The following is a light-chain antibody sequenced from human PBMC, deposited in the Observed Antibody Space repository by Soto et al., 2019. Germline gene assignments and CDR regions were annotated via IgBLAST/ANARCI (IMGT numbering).Light chain of an antibody. CDR2: WAS. CDR1: QRVLYSSNNKNY. V-gene: IGKV4-1*01. J-gene: IGKJ1*01. Sequence: DIVMTQSPDSLAVSLGERATINCKSSQRVLYSSNNKNYLAWYQQKPGQPPKLLIYWASTRESGVPDRFSGSGTGTDFTRSISSLQAEDVAVYYCQQYYRPWTFGQGTNVEIK. CDR3: QQYYRPWT.